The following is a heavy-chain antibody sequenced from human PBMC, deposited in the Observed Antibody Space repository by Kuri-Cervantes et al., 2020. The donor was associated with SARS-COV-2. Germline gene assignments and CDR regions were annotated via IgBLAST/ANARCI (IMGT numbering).Heavy chain of an antibody. J-gene: IGHJ4*02. CDR3: AREGPYGSGSYFDY. CDR1: GDSITNYY. D-gene: IGHD3-10*01. CDR2: VYYIGST. Sequence: GSLRLSCTVSGDSITNYYWSWIRQPPGKGLEWIGYVYYIGSTNYKPSLESRVTMSVDTSKNQFSLKLNSVTVADTAVYYCAREGPYGSGSYFDYWGQGTLVTVSS. V-gene: IGHV4-59*01.